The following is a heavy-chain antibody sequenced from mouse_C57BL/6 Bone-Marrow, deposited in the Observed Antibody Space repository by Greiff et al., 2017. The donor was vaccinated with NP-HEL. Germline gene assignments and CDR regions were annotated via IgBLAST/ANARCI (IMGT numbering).Heavy chain of an antibody. J-gene: IGHJ1*03. V-gene: IGHV5-9*01. Sequence: EVNVVESGGGLVKPGGSLKLSCAASGFTFSSYTMSWVRQTPEQRLEWVATISGGGGNTYYPDSVKGRFTISRDNAKNTLYLQMSSLRSEDTALYYCARQDYGSSYDWYFDVWGTGTTVTVSS. CDR3: ARQDYGSSYDWYFDV. CDR1: GFTFSSYT. D-gene: IGHD1-1*01. CDR2: ISGGGGNT.